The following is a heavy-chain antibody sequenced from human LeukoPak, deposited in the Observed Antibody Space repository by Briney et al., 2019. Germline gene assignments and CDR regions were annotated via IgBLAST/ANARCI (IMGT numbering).Heavy chain of an antibody. D-gene: IGHD3-3*01. J-gene: IGHJ4*02. V-gene: IGHV4-30-2*01. CDR1: GGSISSGGYS. Sequence: SQTLSLTCAVSGGSISSGGYSWSWIRQPPGKGLEWIGYIYHSGSTYYNPSLKSRVTISVDRSKNQFSLKLSSVSAADTAVYYCARDSLPSYYDFWSGYSPYYFDYWGQGTLVTVSS. CDR2: IYHSGST. CDR3: ARDSLPSYYDFWSGYSPYYFDY.